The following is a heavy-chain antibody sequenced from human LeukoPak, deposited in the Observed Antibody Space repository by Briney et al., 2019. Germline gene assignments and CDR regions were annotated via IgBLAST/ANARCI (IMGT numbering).Heavy chain of an antibody. CDR2: ISGSGGST. V-gene: IGHV3-23*01. D-gene: IGHD5-18*01. J-gene: IGHJ4*02. CDR3: AREGGRRGYSYGLFDY. Sequence: GGSLRLSCAASGFTFSSYAMSWVRQAPGKGLEWVSAISGSGGSTYYADSVKGRFTISRDNSKNTLYLQMNSLRAEDTAVYYCAREGGRRGYSYGLFDYWGQGTLVTVSS. CDR1: GFTFSSYA.